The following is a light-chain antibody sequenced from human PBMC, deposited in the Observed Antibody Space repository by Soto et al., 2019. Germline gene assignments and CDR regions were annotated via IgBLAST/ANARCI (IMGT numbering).Light chain of an antibody. J-gene: IGKJ1*01. CDR1: QTVSTTF. CDR2: GAS. CDR3: QQDYNLPRT. V-gene: IGKV3D-7*01. Sequence: PGDRASLSCRDSQTVSTTFLTWYHQKPGQAPRLLIYGASPRATSIPARFSGSGSGTDFTLTISNLQPEDFAVYYCQQDYNLPRTFGQGTKVEIK.